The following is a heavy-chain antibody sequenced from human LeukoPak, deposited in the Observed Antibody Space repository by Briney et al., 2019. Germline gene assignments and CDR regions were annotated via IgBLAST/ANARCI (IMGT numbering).Heavy chain of an antibody. Sequence: SETLSLTCAVYGGSFSGYYWSWIRQPPGKGLEWIGYIYYSGSTNYNPSLKSRAIISLDTSKNQFSLKLSSVTAADTAVCYCAGDSRTVDGMDVWGQGTTVTVSS. CDR2: IYYSGST. V-gene: IGHV4-59*01. CDR1: GGSFSGYY. CDR3: AGDSRTVDGMDV. D-gene: IGHD4-17*01. J-gene: IGHJ6*02.